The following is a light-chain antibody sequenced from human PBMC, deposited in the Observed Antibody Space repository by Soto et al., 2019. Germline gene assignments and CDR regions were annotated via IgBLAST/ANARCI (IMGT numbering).Light chain of an antibody. CDR2: DVS. J-gene: IGLJ2*01. Sequence: QSALTQPASVSGSPGQSITISCTGTSSDVGGYNYVSWYQQHPGKAPKLMIYDVSNRPSGVSNRFSGSKSGNTASLTISGRQAEDEADYYCSSYTSSSTLDVVFGGGTKLTV. V-gene: IGLV2-14*01. CDR1: SSDVGGYNY. CDR3: SSYTSSSTLDVV.